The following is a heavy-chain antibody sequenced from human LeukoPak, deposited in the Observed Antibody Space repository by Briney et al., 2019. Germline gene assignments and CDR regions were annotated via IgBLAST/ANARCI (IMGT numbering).Heavy chain of an antibody. V-gene: IGHV1-69*06. CDR2: IIPIFGTA. J-gene: IGHJ3*02. CDR1: GGTFSSYA. Sequence: SVKVSCKASGGTFSSYAISWVRQAPGQGLEWMGGIIPIFGTANYAKKFQGRVTITADKSTSTAYMGLSSLRSEDTAVYYCARGATDIVVVVAATDAFDIWGQGTMVTVSS. CDR3: ARGATDIVVVVAATDAFDI. D-gene: IGHD2-15*01.